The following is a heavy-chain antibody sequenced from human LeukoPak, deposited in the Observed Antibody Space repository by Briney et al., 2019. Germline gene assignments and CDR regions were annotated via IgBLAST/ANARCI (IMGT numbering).Heavy chain of an antibody. Sequence: GASVKVSCKASGYTFTGYYMHWVRQAPGQGREWMGWINPNSGGTSYAQKFQGRVTMTRDTSISTAYMELSRLRSDDTAVYYCARAATMDYYYYYMDVWGKGTTVTVSS. CDR1: GYTFTGYY. CDR3: ARAATMDYYYYYMDV. V-gene: IGHV1-2*02. J-gene: IGHJ6*03. CDR2: INPNSGGT. D-gene: IGHD5-24*01.